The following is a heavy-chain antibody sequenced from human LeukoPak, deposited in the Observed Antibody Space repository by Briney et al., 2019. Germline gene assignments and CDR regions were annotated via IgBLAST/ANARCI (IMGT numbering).Heavy chain of an antibody. CDR2: ISWNSGSI. J-gene: IGHJ6*02. CDR3: AAEYYYDSSGYYHGSYYGMDV. CDR1: GFTFDDYA. V-gene: IGHV3-9*01. D-gene: IGHD3-22*01. Sequence: GGSLRLSCAASGFTFDDYAMHWVRQAPGKGLEWVSGISWNSGSIGYADSVKGRFTISRDNAKNSLYLQVNSLRAEDTALYYCAAEYYYDSSGYYHGSYYGMDVWGQGTTVTVSS.